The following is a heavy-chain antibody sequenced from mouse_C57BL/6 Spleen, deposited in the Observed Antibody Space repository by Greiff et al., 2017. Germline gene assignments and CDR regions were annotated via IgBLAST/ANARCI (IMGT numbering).Heavy chain of an antibody. CDR3: AREQYDYAMDY. CDR1: GFTFSSYA. CDR2: ISDGGSYT. V-gene: IGHV5-4*01. Sequence: EVQLQESGGGLVKPGGSLKLSCAASGFTFSSYAMSWVRQTPEKRLEWVATISDGGSYTYYPDNVKGRFTISRDNAKNNLYLQMSHLKSEDTAMYYCAREQYDYAMDYWGQGTSVTVSS. D-gene: IGHD2-14*01. J-gene: IGHJ4*01.